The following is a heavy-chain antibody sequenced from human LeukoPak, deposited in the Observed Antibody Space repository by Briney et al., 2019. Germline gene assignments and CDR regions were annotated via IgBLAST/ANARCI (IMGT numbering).Heavy chain of an antibody. CDR3: ARDRYWGHGDAFDI. CDR2: IYHSGST. CDR1: GGSISSGGYS. J-gene: IGHJ3*02. V-gene: IGHV4-30-2*01. D-gene: IGHD2-8*02. Sequence: SQTLPLTCAVSGGSISSGGYSWSWIRQPPGKGLEWIGYIYHSGSTYYNPSLKSRVTISVDRSKNQFSLKLSSVTAADTAVYYCARDRYWGHGDAFDIWGQGTMVTVSS.